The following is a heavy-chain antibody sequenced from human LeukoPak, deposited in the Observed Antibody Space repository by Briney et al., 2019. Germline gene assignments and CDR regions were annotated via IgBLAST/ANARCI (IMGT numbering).Heavy chain of an antibody. CDR2: ISISGGDT. V-gene: IGHV3-23*01. Sequence: GGSLRLPCVASGFTFRKSVMGWVRQAPGKGLEWVSSISISGGDTFYSDSVRGRFTISRDNSKNTLFLQMNYLRADDTAVYYCVKDRDGGDSTTAKGFDYWGQGTLVTVSS. CDR3: VKDRDGGDSTTAKGFDY. CDR1: GFTFRKSV. J-gene: IGHJ4*02. D-gene: IGHD2/OR15-2a*01.